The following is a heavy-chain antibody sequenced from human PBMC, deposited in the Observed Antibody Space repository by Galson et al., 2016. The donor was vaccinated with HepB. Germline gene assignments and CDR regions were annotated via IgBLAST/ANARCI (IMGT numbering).Heavy chain of an antibody. V-gene: IGHV3-30-3*01. Sequence: SLRLSCAASGFTLSTYAMHWVRQAPGKGLEWLGFISHDGSNRYHADSVQGRFTISRDTFKNTVYLQMHSLRGEDTALYFCPSATEFYGTVEHFDYWGQGNLVIVSS. CDR1: GFTLSTYA. D-gene: IGHD2-8*02. CDR3: PSATEFYGTVEHFDY. CDR2: ISHDGSNR. J-gene: IGHJ4*02.